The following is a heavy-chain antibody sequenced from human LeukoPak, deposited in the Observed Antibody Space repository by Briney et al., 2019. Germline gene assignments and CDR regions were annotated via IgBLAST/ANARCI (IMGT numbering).Heavy chain of an antibody. J-gene: IGHJ4*02. CDR2: LRYDGSNK. CDR1: GFTFRSCG. Sequence: GGSLRLSCVASGFTFRSCGMHWVRQAPGKGLEWVAFLRYDGSNKYYADSVKGRFTISRDNSKITLYLQMNSLRAEDTAVYYCAKDSDDYYGSGSECDYWGQGTLVTVSS. CDR3: AKDSDDYYGSGSECDY. V-gene: IGHV3-30*02. D-gene: IGHD3-10*01.